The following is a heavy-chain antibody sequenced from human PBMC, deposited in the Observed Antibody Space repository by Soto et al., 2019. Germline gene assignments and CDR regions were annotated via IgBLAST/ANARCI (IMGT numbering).Heavy chain of an antibody. CDR2: ISAYNGKT. D-gene: IGHD6-13*01. CDR1: GYTFTSYG. J-gene: IGHJ4*02. V-gene: IGHV1-18*01. Sequence: QVQLVQSGAEVKKPGASVKVSCKASGYTFTSYGISWVRQAPGQGLEWMGWISAYNGKTNYAQKLQGSVTVTTDTSTSTAYMELRSLRSDDTAVYYCARAGGGGSSWDNFDYWGQGTLVTVCS. CDR3: ARAGGGGSSWDNFDY.